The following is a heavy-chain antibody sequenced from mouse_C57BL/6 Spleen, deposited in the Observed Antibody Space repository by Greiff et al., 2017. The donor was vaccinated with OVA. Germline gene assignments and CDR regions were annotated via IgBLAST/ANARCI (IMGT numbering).Heavy chain of an antibody. CDR1: GFTFSDYG. CDR2: ISSGNSTI. J-gene: IGHJ4*01. D-gene: IGHD2-14*01. CDR3: SREGAQYDEDAMDY. V-gene: IGHV5-17*01. Sequence: EVKLVESGGGLVKPGGSLKLSCAASGFTFSDYGMHWVRQAPEKGLEWVAYISSGNSTIYYADTVKGRFTIPRDNAKNTLFLQMTSLRSEDTAMYYCSREGAQYDEDAMDYWGQGTSVTVSS.